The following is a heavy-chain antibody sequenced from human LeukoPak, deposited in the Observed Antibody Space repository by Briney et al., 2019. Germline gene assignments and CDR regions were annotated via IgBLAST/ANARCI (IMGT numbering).Heavy chain of an antibody. D-gene: IGHD2-2*01. J-gene: IGHJ5*02. CDR2: ISWNSGSI. CDR3: AREGGYCSSTSCYAWFDP. Sequence: GGSLRLSCAASGFTFDDYAMHWVRQAPGKGLEWVSGISWNSGSIGYADSVKGRFTISRDNAKNTLYLQMNSLRAEDTAVYYCAREGGYCSSTSCYAWFDPWGQGTLVTVSS. CDR1: GFTFDDYA. V-gene: IGHV3-9*01.